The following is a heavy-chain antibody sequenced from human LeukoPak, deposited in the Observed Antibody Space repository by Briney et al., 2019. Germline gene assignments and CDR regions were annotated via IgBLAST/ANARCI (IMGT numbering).Heavy chain of an antibody. CDR2: ISSRNTYT. Sequence: GGSLRLPCAASGFTLSDYHMSWIRQAPGKGLEWVSYISSRNTYTKYADSVKGRLTISRDNAKNSLYLQMNSLRVEDTAVYYCARGYDRELDYWGQGTLVTVSS. CDR3: ARGYDRELDY. D-gene: IGHD1-26*01. V-gene: IGHV3-11*05. J-gene: IGHJ4*02. CDR1: GFTLSDYH.